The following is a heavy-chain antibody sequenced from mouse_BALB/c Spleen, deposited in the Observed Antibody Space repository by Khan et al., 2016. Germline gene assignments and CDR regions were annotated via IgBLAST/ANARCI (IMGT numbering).Heavy chain of an antibody. J-gene: IGHJ2*01. Sequence: MQLEESGAELVKPGASVKLSCTASGFNIKDTYMHWVKQRPEQGLEWIGRIDPANGNTKYDPKFQGKATITADTSSNTAYLQLSSLTSEDTAVYYCASTVVADFDYWGQGTTLTVSS. V-gene: IGHV14-3*02. CDR2: IDPANGNT. CDR1: GFNIKDTY. D-gene: IGHD1-1*01. CDR3: ASTVVADFDY.